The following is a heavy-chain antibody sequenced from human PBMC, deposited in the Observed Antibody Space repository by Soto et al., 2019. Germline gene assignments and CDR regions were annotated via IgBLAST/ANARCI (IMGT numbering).Heavy chain of an antibody. V-gene: IGHV4-34*01. Sequence: SETLSLTCAVYGGSFSGYYWSWIRQPPGKGLEWIGEINHSGSTNYNPSLKSRVTISVDTSKNQFSLKLSSVTAADTAVYYCARRAVVVITTGRGYFQHWGQGILVTVSS. CDR2: INHSGST. CDR3: ARRAVVVITTGRGYFQH. D-gene: IGHD3-22*01. J-gene: IGHJ1*01. CDR1: GGSFSGYY.